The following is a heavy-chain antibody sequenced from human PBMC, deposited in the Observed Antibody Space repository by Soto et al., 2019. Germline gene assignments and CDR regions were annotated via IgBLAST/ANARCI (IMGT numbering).Heavy chain of an antibody. CDR2: INHSGST. Sequence: PSETLSLTCAVYGGSFTGHYWNWIRQPPGKGLEWIGEINHSGSTNYNPSLKSRVSISVDTSKNQFSLRLSSVTAADTALYYCARGISLIVVGQRDAPDKYYLDSWGQGTLVTVSS. V-gene: IGHV4-34*01. J-gene: IGHJ4*02. CDR1: GGSFTGHY. D-gene: IGHD3-22*01. CDR3: ARGISLIVVGQRDAPDKYYLDS.